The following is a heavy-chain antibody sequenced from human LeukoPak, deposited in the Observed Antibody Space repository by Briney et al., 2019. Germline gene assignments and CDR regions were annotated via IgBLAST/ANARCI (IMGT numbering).Heavy chain of an antibody. CDR3: AKWGDYDALTGYYVSDF. Sequence: PGASPRLSCAASGFIFSNYAMYWVRQAPGKGLEWVSAISGRSDNTYYADSVKGRFTLSRDSSKNTLYLQMNSLRADDTAVYYCAKWGDYDALTGYYVSDFWGQGTLVTVSS. CDR1: GFIFSNYA. CDR2: ISGRSDNT. J-gene: IGHJ4*02. V-gene: IGHV3-23*01. D-gene: IGHD3-9*01.